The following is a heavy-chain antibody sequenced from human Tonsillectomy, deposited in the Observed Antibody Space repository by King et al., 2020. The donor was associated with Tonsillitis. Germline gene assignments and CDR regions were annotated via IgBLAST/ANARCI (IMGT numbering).Heavy chain of an antibody. CDR1: GYTFTSYY. V-gene: IGHV1-46*01. CDR3: ARDRPCSSASCYGGSWFDP. D-gene: IGHD2-2*01. Sequence: QLVQSGAEVKKPGASVKVSCKASGYTFTSYYMHWVRQAPGQGLEWMGMINPSGGTTSYAQKFQGRGTMTRDTSTNTVYMELSSLRSEDTAVYYCARDRPCSSASCYGGSWFDPWGQGTLVTVCS. CDR2: INPSGGTT. J-gene: IGHJ5*02.